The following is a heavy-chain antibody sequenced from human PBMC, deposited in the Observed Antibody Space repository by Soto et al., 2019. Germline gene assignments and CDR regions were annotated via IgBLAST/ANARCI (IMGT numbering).Heavy chain of an antibody. J-gene: IGHJ6*02. CDR1: GGTFSSFT. CDR2: IIPIYCTA. Sequence: QVQLVQSGAEVKKPGSSVKVSCKASGGTFSSFTISWVRQAPGQGLEWMGGIIPIYCTANYAQKFQGRVTITADASTRTAYMELSSPRSEDTAVYYCAKDRRADWESYYYYAMDVWGQGTTVTVSS. V-gene: IGHV1-69*01. CDR3: AKDRRADWESYYYYAMDV. D-gene: IGHD1-26*01.